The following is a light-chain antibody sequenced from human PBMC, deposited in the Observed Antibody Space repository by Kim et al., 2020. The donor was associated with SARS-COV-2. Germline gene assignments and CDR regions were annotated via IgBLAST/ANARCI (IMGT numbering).Light chain of an antibody. Sequence: QSVLTQPPSASGTPGQRVTISCSGSCSNIGSNTVNWYQQLPGTAPKLLIYSNNQRPSGVPDRFSGSKSGTSASLAISGLQSEDEADYYCAAWDDSLRVFGTGTKVTVL. V-gene: IGLV1-44*01. J-gene: IGLJ1*01. CDR1: CSNIGSNT. CDR3: AAWDDSLRV. CDR2: SNN.